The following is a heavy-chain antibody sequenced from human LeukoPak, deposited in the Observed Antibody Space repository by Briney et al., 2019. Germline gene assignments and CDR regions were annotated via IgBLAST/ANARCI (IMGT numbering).Heavy chain of an antibody. V-gene: IGHV1-24*01. CDR1: GYTLTELS. CDR3: ATDRYCSSTSCYRWNY. J-gene: IGHJ4*02. CDR2: FDPEDGET. Sequence: ASVKVPCKVSGYTLTELSMHWVRQAPGKGLEWMGGFDPEDGETIYAQKFQGRVTMTEDTSTDTAYMELSSLRSEDMAVYYCATDRYCSSTSCYRWNYWGQGTLVTVSS. D-gene: IGHD2-2*01.